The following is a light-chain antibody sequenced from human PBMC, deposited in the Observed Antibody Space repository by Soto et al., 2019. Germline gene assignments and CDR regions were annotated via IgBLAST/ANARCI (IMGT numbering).Light chain of an antibody. Sequence: DIQMTQSPSSLSASVGDRVTITCRASQGIGNYLAWYQQKPGKVPKLLIYAASTLQSGVPSRFSGSGSGTDFTLTISSLQPEDVATYYCQKYKSAPHTFGQGTKLEIK. J-gene: IGKJ2*01. CDR2: AAS. CDR3: QKYKSAPHT. CDR1: QGIGNY. V-gene: IGKV1-27*01.